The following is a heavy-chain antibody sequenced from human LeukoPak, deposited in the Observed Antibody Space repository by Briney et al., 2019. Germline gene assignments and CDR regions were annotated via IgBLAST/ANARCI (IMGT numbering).Heavy chain of an antibody. CDR2: INHSGST. J-gene: IGHJ4*02. CDR1: GGSFSGYY. D-gene: IGHD3-22*01. V-gene: IGHV4-34*01. Sequence: SETLSLTCAVYGGSFSGYYWSWIRQPPGKGLEWIGEINHSGSTDYNPSLKSRVTISVDTSKNQFSLKLSSVTAADTAVYYCARDLKYYYDSSGYYLTQGPFDYWGQGTLVTVSS. CDR3: ARDLKYYYDSSGYYLTQGPFDY.